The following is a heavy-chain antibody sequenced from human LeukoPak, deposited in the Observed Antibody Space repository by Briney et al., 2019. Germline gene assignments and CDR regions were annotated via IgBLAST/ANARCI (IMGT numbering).Heavy chain of an antibody. V-gene: IGHV1-18*01. D-gene: IGHD1-14*01. CDR3: ARDTGTHRPNWFDP. J-gene: IGHJ5*02. CDR2: IIAYNGNT. Sequence: ASVKVSCKASGGTFSSYAISWVRQAPGQGLEWMGGIIAYNGNTNYAQKLQGRVTMTTDTSTSTAYMELRSLRSDDTAVYYCARDTGTHRPNWFDPWGQGTLVTVSS. CDR1: GGTFSSYA.